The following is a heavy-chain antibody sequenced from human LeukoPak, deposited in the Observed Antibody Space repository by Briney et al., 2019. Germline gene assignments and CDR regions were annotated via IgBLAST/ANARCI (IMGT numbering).Heavy chain of an antibody. CDR1: GFTFSSYA. CDR2: ISGSGGST. V-gene: IGHV3-23*01. Sequence: GGSLRLSCAASGFTFSSYAMSWVRQAPGKGLEWVSAISGSGGSTYYADSVKGRFTISRDNSKNTLYLQMNSLRAEDTAVYYCARGGTYYYDSSGYYLWGQGTLVTVSS. J-gene: IGHJ4*02. D-gene: IGHD3-22*01. CDR3: ARGGTYYYDSSGYYL.